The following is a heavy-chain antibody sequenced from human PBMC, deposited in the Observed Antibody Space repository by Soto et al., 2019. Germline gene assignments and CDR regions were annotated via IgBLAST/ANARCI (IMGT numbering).Heavy chain of an antibody. V-gene: IGHV4-34*01. Sequence: SETLSLTCAVYGGSFSGYYWSWIRQPPGKGLEWIGEINHSGSTTYNPSLKSRVTISVDTSKNQFSLKLSSVTAADTAVYYCASCYYYDSSGYMYNWFDPWGQGTLVTVSS. D-gene: IGHD3-22*01. J-gene: IGHJ5*02. CDR3: ASCYYYDSSGYMYNWFDP. CDR2: INHSGST. CDR1: GGSFSGYY.